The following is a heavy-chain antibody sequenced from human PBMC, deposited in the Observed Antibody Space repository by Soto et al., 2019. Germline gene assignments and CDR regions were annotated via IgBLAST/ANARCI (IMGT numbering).Heavy chain of an antibody. CDR2: ISPYHCES. Sequence: ASDTVSCQDSGYTFSSQCISWVRQAPGQGLDGMGWISPYHCESNLEQNFQDRVSMITDTSTSIVYMELTRLRSEDTAVYYCERGVSYGVWNGFNVYCNCLDVWGQGTSVTVSS. J-gene: IGHJ6*02. CDR1: GYTFSSQC. D-gene: IGHD3-3*01. CDR3: ERGVSYGVWNGFNVYCNCLDV. V-gene: IGHV1-18*01.